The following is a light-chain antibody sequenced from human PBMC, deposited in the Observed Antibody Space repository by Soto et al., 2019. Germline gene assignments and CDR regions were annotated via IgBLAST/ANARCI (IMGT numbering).Light chain of an antibody. J-gene: IGLJ3*02. CDR3: SSYAGSNNWV. V-gene: IGLV2-8*01. CDR2: EVN. CDR1: SSDVGDYNY. Sequence: QSALTQPPCASGSPGQSGTISCTGTSSDVGDYNYVSWYQQHPGKAPKLMIYEVNKRPSGVPDRFSGSKSGNTASLTVSGLQAEDESDYYSSSYAGSNNWVFGGGTKLTVL.